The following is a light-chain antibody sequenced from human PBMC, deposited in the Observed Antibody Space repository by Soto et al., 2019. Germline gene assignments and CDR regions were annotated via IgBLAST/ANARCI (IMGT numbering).Light chain of an antibody. Sequence: DLQMTQSPSSLSASVGDSVTITCRASRSISNSVNWYQQKPGKAPKLLIYTASTLHSGVPSRFGGSGSGTDFTLYITSLQPDDFATYYCQQSYSTPRTFGQGTAVEVK. CDR1: RSISNS. V-gene: IGKV1-39*01. CDR2: TAS. CDR3: QQSYSTPRT. J-gene: IGKJ1*01.